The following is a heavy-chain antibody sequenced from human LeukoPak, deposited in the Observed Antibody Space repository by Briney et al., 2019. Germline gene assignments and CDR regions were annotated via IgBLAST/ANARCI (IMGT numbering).Heavy chain of an antibody. CDR2: IWNDGRNK. J-gene: IGHJ4*02. CDR3: AREWTRTGPFDY. D-gene: IGHD3/OR15-3a*01. Sequence: PGGSLRLSCAASDFTFSDYAMHWVRQAPGKGLEWVALIWNDGRNKYYADSVKGRSTISRDNSKNTLYLQMNSLRAEDTAVYYCAREWTRTGPFDYWGQGTLVTVSS. V-gene: IGHV3-33*08. CDR1: DFTFSDYA.